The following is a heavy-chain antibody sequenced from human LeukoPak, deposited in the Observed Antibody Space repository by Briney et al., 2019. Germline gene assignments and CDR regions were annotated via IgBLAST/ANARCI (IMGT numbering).Heavy chain of an antibody. CDR3: AKEFMGSSTSFDY. Sequence: PGGSLRLSCAASGFTFSSYGMLGVRHAPGKRLERVAVISYDGSNKYYADSVKGRFTISRDNSKNTLYLQMNSLRAEDAAVYYCAKEFMGSSTSFDYWGQGNLVTVSS. CDR1: GFTFSSYG. V-gene: IGHV3-30*18. J-gene: IGHJ4*02. D-gene: IGHD2-2*01. CDR2: ISYDGSNK.